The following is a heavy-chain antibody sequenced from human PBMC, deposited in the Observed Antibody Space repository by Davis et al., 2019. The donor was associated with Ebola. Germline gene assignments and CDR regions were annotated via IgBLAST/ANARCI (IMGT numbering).Heavy chain of an antibody. V-gene: IGHV4-4*02. CDR2: INHSGST. J-gene: IGHJ6*02. CDR1: GGSISSSNW. D-gene: IGHD2-8*02. Sequence: MPSETLSLTCAVSGGSISSSNWWSWVRQPPGKGLEWIGEINHSGSTNYNPSLKSRVTISVDTSKNQFSLKLSSVTAADTAVYYCARADRYCTGGVCYWNYYYYYGMDVWGQGTTVTVSS. CDR3: ARADRYCTGGVCYWNYYYYYGMDV.